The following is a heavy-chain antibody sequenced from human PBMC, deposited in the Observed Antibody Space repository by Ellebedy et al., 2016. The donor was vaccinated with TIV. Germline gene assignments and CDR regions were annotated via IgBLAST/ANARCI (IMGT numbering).Heavy chain of an antibody. V-gene: IGHV3-7*01. D-gene: IGHD2-21*01. CDR1: GFTFSSYW. J-gene: IGHJ4*02. CDR2: IKQDGSVK. Sequence: GGSLRLSXAASGFTFSSYWMHWVRQAPGKGLEWVANIKQDGSVKKYVDSVKGRFTISRDNGKNSLDLQMNSLRGEDTAVYYCAREVGGGGAYWGQGTLVTVSS. CDR3: AREVGGGGAY.